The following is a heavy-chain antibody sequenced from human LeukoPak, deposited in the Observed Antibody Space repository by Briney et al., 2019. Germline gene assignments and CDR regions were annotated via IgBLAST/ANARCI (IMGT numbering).Heavy chain of an antibody. CDR2: IHESGST. V-gene: IGHV4-4*02. CDR1: GVSMSSNNW. J-gene: IGHJ4*02. CDR3: ARHEGFSQKD. Sequence: PSGTLSLTCAVSGVSMSSNNWWSWVRQPPGKGLEWIGEIHESGSTNYNPSLKSRVTMSMDKSKDQFSLKLSSVTAADTAVYYCARHEGFSQKDWGQGTQVTVS.